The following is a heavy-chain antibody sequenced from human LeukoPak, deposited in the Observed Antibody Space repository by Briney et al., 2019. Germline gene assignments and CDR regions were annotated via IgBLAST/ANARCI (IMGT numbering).Heavy chain of an antibody. CDR3: ARSIVELGSQLGHMDV. J-gene: IGHJ6*04. D-gene: IGHD1-26*01. CDR2: IYYSGST. CDR1: GGSFSGYY. V-gene: IGHV4-59*01. Sequence: PSETLSLTCAVYGGSFSGYYWSWIRQPPGKGLEWIGYIYYSGSTNYKPSLKSRVTISVDTSKNKFSLSLSSVISADTAVYYCARSIVELGSQLGHMDVWGKGTTVTVSS.